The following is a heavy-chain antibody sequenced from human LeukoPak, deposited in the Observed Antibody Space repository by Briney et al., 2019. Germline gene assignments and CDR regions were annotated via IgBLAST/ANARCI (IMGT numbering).Heavy chain of an antibody. Sequence: ASVKVSCKASGYTFTKYFIHWARQAPGQGLEWMGWINPHSGGTNNAQKFQGRVTMTRDTSINTAYMELSGLRSDDTAVYYCARDFGGARPGFDFWGQGSLVTVSS. CDR3: ARDFGGARPGFDF. CDR1: GYTFTKYF. D-gene: IGHD6-6*01. V-gene: IGHV1-2*02. CDR2: INPHSGGT. J-gene: IGHJ4*02.